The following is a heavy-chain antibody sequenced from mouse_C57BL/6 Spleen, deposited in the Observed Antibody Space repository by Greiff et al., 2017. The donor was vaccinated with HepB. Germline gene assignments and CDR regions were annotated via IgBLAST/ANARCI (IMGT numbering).Heavy chain of an antibody. V-gene: IGHV1-55*01. D-gene: IGHD2-1*01. CDR3: ARTDGNYVDYYAMDY. CDR1: GYTFTSYW. CDR2: IYPGSGST. J-gene: IGHJ4*01. Sequence: VQLQQPGAELVKPGASVKMSCNASGYTFTSYWITWVKQRPGQGLEWIGDIYPGSGSTNYNEKFKSKATLTVDTSSSTAYMQLSSLTSEDSAVYYCARTDGNYVDYYAMDYWGQGTSVTVSS.